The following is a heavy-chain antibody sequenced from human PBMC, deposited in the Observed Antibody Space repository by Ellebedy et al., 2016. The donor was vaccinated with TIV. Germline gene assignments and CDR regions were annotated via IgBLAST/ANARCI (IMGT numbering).Heavy chain of an antibody. Sequence: GESLKISCAPSGFLFSGFWMAWVRQAPGKGLEWVAVIWFDGSNKDYADSVRGRFTISRDNAKNTLYLQMNSLRVEDTAVYYCARGGNYLTYWGQGALVTVSS. CDR2: IWFDGSNK. CDR3: ARGGNYLTY. V-gene: IGHV3-33*08. D-gene: IGHD1-26*01. CDR1: GFLFSGFW. J-gene: IGHJ4*02.